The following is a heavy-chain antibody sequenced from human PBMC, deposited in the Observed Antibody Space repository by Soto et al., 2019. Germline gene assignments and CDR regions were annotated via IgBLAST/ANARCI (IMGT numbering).Heavy chain of an antibody. J-gene: IGHJ4*02. CDR3: VGGYPWVGFDY. CDR1: CGSMSTSDYY. D-gene: IGHD3-22*01. Sequence: LQLQESGPGLVKPSETLSLTCTVSCGSMSTSDYYWGWIRQTPGKVLEYIGNIDNRVTASYNPSLPSRVTISTDTSKNHISLKLSSVTATDTAVYISVGGYPWVGFDYWGQGTLVTVSS. CDR2: IDNRVTA. V-gene: IGHV4-39*01.